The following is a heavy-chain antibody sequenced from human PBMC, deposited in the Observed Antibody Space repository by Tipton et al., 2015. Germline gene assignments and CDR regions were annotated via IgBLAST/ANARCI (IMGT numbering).Heavy chain of an antibody. V-gene: IGHV4-31*03. CDR1: GGSINSDYY. D-gene: IGHD3-3*01. CDR2: VHSSGTT. Sequence: TLSLTCTVSGGSINSDYYWSWIRQHPVEGLEWIGYVHSSGTTYYNPSLESRLTISVDTAESQFSLKMSSVTVADTAVYFCSRVVGTLRFLGGIGGYFDTWGHGILVTVSP. J-gene: IGHJ5*01. CDR3: SRVVGTLRFLGGIGGYFDT.